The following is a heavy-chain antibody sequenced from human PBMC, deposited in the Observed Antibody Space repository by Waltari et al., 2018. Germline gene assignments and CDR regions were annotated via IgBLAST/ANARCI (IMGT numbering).Heavy chain of an antibody. D-gene: IGHD3-10*01. Sequence: QVQLVESGGGVVPPGRSLRLSCTASGVHFSSYGMHWVRQAPGKGLEWVAVIGDDGSNKYYADSVKGRFTISRDNSKNTLYLQMNSLRAEDTALYYCAVLTWFGDFRVWGQGTLVTVSS. CDR2: IGDDGSNK. CDR3: AVLTWFGDFRV. J-gene: IGHJ4*02. CDR1: GVHFSSYG. V-gene: IGHV3-33*01.